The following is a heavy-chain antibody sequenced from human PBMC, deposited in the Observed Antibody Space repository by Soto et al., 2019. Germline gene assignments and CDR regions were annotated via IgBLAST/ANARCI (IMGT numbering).Heavy chain of an antibody. V-gene: IGHV1-2*02. CDR3: ARENWHFDY. CDR2: VNPINGNT. Sequence: QVQLVQSGAEVKKPGASVKVSCKTSGYSFSEFRMHWVRQAPGQGLEWMGWVNPINGNTNYAQDFQGRVTMTRDAYTKTVYMELSSLTSDDTSTVYCARENWHFDYWGQGTLITVSS. CDR1: GYSFSEFR. J-gene: IGHJ4*02.